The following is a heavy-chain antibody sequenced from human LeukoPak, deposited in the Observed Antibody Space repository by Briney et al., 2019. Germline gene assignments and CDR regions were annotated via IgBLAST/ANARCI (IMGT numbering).Heavy chain of an antibody. J-gene: IGHJ5*02. D-gene: IGHD1-7*01. CDR2: IYYSGST. CDR3: ARDSGAFTGTTYWFDP. CDR1: GGSISSSSYY. Sequence: PSETLSLTCSVSGGSISSSSYYWGWIRQPPGKGLEWIESIYYSGSTYYNPSLKSRVTISVDTSKNQFSLKLSSVTAADTAVYYCARDSGAFTGTTYWFDPWGQGTLVTVSS. V-gene: IGHV4-39*07.